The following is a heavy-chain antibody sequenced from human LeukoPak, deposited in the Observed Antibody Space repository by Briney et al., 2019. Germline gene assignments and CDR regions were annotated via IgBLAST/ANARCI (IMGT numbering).Heavy chain of an antibody. CDR3: ARARGWEPNFDY. J-gene: IGHJ4*02. V-gene: IGHV1-46*04. Sequence: ASVKVSCKASGYTFTGYYMHWVRQAPGQGLEWMGIINPSGGSTSYAQKLQGRVTMTRDMSTSTVYMELSSLRSEDTAVYYCARARGWEPNFDYWGQGTLVTVSS. D-gene: IGHD1-26*01. CDR2: INPSGGST. CDR1: GYTFTGYY.